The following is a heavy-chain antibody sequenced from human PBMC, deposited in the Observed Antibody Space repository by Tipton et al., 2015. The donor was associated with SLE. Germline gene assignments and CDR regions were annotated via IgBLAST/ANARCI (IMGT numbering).Heavy chain of an antibody. V-gene: IGHV4-59*12. J-gene: IGHJ3*02. CDR2: IYYTGNT. Sequence: TLSLTCTVSGGSITNFYWTWIRQTPGKGLEWIGNIYYTGNTNYNPSLKSRVTISVDTSKNQFSLNLGSVTAADTAVYYCARVVVVISDAFDIWGQGTMVTVSS. CDR3: ARVVVVISDAFDI. CDR1: GGSITNFY. D-gene: IGHD3-22*01.